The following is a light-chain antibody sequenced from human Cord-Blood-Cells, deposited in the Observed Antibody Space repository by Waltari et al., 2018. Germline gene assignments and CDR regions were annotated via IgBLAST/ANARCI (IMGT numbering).Light chain of an antibody. V-gene: IGLV2-14*01. CDR2: DVS. J-gene: IGLJ3*02. Sequence: QSALTQPDSVSGSPAQSITLPSPATCRDLGGFNYVPWYQQHPGKAPKLMIYDVSNRPSGVSNRFSGSKSGNTASLTISGLQAEDEADYYCSSYTSSSTWVFGGGTKLTVL. CDR1: CRDLGGFNY. CDR3: SSYTSSSTWV.